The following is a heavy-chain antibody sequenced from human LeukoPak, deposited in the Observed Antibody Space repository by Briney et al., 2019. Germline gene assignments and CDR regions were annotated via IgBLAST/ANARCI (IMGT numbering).Heavy chain of an antibody. CDR1: GFTFSSYA. V-gene: IGHV3-30*04. Sequence: PGGSLRLSCAASGFTFSSYAMHWVRQAPGKGLEWVAVISYDGSNKYYADSVKGRFTISRDNSKNTLYLQMNSLRAEDTAVYYCARGGEAGWLSAGPDAFDIWGQGTMVTVSS. J-gene: IGHJ3*02. D-gene: IGHD3-10*01. CDR2: ISYDGSNK. CDR3: ARGGEAGWLSAGPDAFDI.